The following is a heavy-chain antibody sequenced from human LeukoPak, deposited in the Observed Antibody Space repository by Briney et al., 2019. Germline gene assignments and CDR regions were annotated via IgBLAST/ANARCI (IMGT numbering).Heavy chain of an antibody. V-gene: IGHV3-74*01. J-gene: IGHJ4*02. Sequence: PGGSLRLSCAASGFTFSSYWMHWVRQAPGKGLVRVSRINSDGSSTSYADSVKGRFTISRDNAKNTLYLQMNSLRAEDTAVYYCAREFSYYGSGRPLDYWGQGTLVTVSS. CDR1: GFTFSSYW. D-gene: IGHD3-10*01. CDR3: AREFSYYGSGRPLDY. CDR2: INSDGSST.